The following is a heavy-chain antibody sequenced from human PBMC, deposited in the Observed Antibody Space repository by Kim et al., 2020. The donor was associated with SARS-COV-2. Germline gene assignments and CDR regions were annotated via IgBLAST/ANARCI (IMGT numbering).Heavy chain of an antibody. J-gene: IGHJ6*02. Sequence: SETLSLTCTVSGGSISSGGYYWSWIRQHPGKGLEWIGYIYYSGSTYYNPSLKSRVTISVDTSKNQFSLKLSSVTAADTAVYYCARVTGELGTYYYYGMDVWGQGTTVTVSS. CDR2: IYYSGST. D-gene: IGHD1-26*01. CDR1: GGSISSGGYY. CDR3: ARVTGELGTYYYYGMDV. V-gene: IGHV4-31*03.